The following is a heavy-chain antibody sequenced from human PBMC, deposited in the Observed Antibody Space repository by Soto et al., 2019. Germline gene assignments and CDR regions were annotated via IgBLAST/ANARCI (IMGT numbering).Heavy chain of an antibody. CDR2: INPSGDST. CDR3: AEDPYYYCLLMDV. J-gene: IGHJ6*02. CDR1: GFTFINYY. Sequence: RASVKVSCKASGFTFINYYMHWVRQAPGQGLEWMGVINPSGDSTNYAQKFQGRVTMTRDTSTSTVYMDLSSLRSEDTAVYYCAEDPYYYCLLMDVGGQGTTVTVSS. D-gene: IGHD3-10*01. V-gene: IGHV1-46*01.